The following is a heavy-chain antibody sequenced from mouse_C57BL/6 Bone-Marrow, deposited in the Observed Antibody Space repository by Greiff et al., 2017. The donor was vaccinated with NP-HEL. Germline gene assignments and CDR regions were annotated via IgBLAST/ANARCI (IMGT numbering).Heavy chain of an antibody. D-gene: IGHD1-1*01. V-gene: IGHV5-4*03. CDR2: ISDGGSYT. Sequence: EVMLVESGGGLVKPGGSLKLSCAASGFTFSSYAMSWVRQTPEKRLEWVATISDGGSYTYYPDNVKGRFTISRDNAKNNLYLQMSHLKSEDTAMYYCARGPYYYGSSRAMDYWGQGTSVTVSS. CDR3: ARGPYYYGSSRAMDY. J-gene: IGHJ4*01. CDR1: GFTFSSYA.